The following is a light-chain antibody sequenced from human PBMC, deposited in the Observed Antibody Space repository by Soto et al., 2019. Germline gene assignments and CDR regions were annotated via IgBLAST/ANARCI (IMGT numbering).Light chain of an antibody. Sequence: ESVMTQATATLSVSPGERATHSCRASQSVRSNLAWYQQKPGQAPRLLIYGASTRATGIPARFSGSGSGTEFTLTISSLQSEDFAVYYCQQYNNWPPFTFGQGTRLEIK. CDR1: QSVRSN. V-gene: IGKV3-15*01. J-gene: IGKJ5*01. CDR3: QQYNNWPPFT. CDR2: GAS.